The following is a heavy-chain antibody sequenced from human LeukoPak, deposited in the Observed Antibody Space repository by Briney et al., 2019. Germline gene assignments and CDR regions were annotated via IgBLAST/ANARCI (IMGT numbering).Heavy chain of an antibody. CDR3: ARDQEYYYGSGSYAPIDP. D-gene: IGHD3-10*01. J-gene: IGHJ5*02. Sequence: GGPLRLSCAASGLTFVGNSLNGARQAPGRGRKGASSISSSSSYIYYADSVKGRFTISRDNAKNSLYLQMNSLRAEDTAVYYCARDQEYYYGSGSYAPIDPWGQGTLVTVSS. CDR2: ISSSSSYI. CDR1: GLTFVGNS. V-gene: IGHV3-21*01.